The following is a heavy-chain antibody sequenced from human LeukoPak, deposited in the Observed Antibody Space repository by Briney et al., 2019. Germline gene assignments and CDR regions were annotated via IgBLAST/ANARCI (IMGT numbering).Heavy chain of an antibody. D-gene: IGHD6-19*01. J-gene: IGHJ4*02. CDR3: ARDRDGTIAVAGTSGY. Sequence: ETLSLTCTVSGGSISSSSYYWGWIRQPPGKGLEWVANIKQDGSEKYYVDSVKGRFTISRDNAKNSLYLQMNSLRAEDTAVYYCARDRDGTIAVAGTSGYWGQGTLVTVSS. CDR1: GGSISSSSYY. V-gene: IGHV3-7*01. CDR2: IKQDGSEK.